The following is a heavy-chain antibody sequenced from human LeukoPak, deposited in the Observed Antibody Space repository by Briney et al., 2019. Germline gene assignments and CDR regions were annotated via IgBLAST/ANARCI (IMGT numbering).Heavy chain of an antibody. J-gene: IGHJ4*02. D-gene: IGHD1-26*01. CDR1: DASISHYY. CDR3: ARSDRYSGTYFED. V-gene: IGHV4-59*01. CDR2: ISYSGST. Sequence: SETLSLTCTVSDASISHYYWSWIPQPPGKGLQWIGYISYSGSTNYNPPLKSRVTISIHTSKNQFSLKLSSVTAADTAVYYCARSDRYSGTYFEDWGQGTLVTVSS.